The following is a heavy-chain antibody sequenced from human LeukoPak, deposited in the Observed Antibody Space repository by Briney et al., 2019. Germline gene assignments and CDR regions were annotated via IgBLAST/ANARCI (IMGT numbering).Heavy chain of an antibody. J-gene: IGHJ6*04. CDR3: AELGITMIGGV. V-gene: IGHV3-23*01. CDR2: ISPNGVIT. Sequence: GGSLRLSCAASGFTFSSYWMSWVRQAPGKGLEWVSGISPNGVITYYADSVKGRFTISRDNSKGTLYLQMNSLRAEDTAVYYCAELGITMIGGVWGKGTTVTISS. CDR1: GFTFSSYW. D-gene: IGHD3-10*02.